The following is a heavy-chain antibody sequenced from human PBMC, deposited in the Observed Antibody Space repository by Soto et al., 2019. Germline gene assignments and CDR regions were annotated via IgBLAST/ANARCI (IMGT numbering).Heavy chain of an antibody. CDR2: TLYSGSP. Sequence: ASETLSLTCRVSGGSVGTGAYYWSWIRQPPGKGLEWIGYTLYSGSPNYNPSLQSLQSRVTISVDTSRNQFSLRLTSVTAADTALYYCARNDYYHRTFDIWGQGTLVTV. J-gene: IGHJ3*02. D-gene: IGHD3-9*01. CDR1: GGSVGTGAYY. V-gene: IGHV4-61*08. CDR3: ARNDYYHRTFDI.